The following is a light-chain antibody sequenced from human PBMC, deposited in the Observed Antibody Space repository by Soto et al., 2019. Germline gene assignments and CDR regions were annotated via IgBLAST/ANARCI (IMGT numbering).Light chain of an antibody. J-gene: IGLJ1*01. Sequence: QSALTQPASVSGSPGQSITISCSGTSSDIGAYGHVAWFQQFPGKTPKLIIYSVSNRPSGVSYRFSGSKSGNTASLTISGLQAEDEAYYYCISYTVSRSYVFGTGTKLTVL. CDR3: ISYTVSRSYV. V-gene: IGLV2-14*01. CDR1: SSDIGAYGH. CDR2: SVS.